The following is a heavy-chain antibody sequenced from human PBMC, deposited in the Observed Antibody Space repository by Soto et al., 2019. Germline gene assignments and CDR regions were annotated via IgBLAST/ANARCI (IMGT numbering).Heavy chain of an antibody. CDR2: IDGPGGST. CDR3: AKVNTXFGVDTFSSSSYYGMDV. J-gene: IGHJ6*02. Sequence: LRLSFAASGFTFTSYAMTWVRQAPGKGLEWVSGIDGPGGSTFYAGSVRGRFSISRDNSQNTLYLQMTTLRADDTAVYYCAKVNTXFGVDTFSSSSYYGMDVWGLGTTVTVSS. V-gene: IGHV3-23*01. D-gene: IGHD3-3*01. CDR1: GFTFTSYA.